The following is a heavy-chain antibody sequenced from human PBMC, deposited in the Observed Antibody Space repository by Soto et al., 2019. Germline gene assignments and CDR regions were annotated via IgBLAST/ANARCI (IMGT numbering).Heavy chain of an antibody. J-gene: IGHJ5*02. V-gene: IGHV3-48*01. CDR1: GFTFSNYN. CDR3: ARELSSSSWYRWFDP. CDR2: ISSGGGTI. Sequence: EVQLVESGGGLVQPGGSLRLSCAASGFTFSNYNMNWVRQAPGKGPQWLSYISSGGGTIYYAASVRGRFTISRDNAKKPLYLQMNILRAEDTAVYYCARELSSSSWYRWFDPWGQGTLVTVSS. D-gene: IGHD6-13*01.